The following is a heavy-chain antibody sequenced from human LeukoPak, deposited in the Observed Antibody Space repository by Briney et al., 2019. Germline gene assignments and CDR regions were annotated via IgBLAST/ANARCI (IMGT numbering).Heavy chain of an antibody. D-gene: IGHD4-17*01. CDR3: ARLGHDYGDYYFDY. CDR2: IYYSGGT. Sequence: SETLSLTCTVSGGSIRSYYWSWIRQPPGKGLEWIGYIYYSGGTNYNPSLKSRVTIVDTSKNQFSLKLSSVTAADTAVYYCARLGHDYGDYYFDYWGQGTLVTVSS. CDR1: GGSIRSYY. J-gene: IGHJ4*02. V-gene: IGHV4-59*08.